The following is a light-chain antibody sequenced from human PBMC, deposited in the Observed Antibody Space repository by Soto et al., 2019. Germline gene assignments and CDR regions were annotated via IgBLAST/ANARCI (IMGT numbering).Light chain of an antibody. Sequence: AIQLTQSPSSLSASVGDRVTITCRASQDFNSATAWYQQRPGKAPKLLISDASRLEGGVPSRFSGSGSGPDFTLTISSLQPEDFATYYCQQSDHYFLTFGGGTKVEIK. V-gene: IGKV1D-13*01. CDR2: DAS. CDR3: QQSDHYFLT. J-gene: IGKJ4*01. CDR1: QDFNSA.